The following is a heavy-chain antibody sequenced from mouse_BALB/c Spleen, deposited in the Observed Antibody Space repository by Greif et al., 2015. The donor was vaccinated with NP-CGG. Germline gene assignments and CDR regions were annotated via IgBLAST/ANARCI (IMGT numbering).Heavy chain of an antibody. CDR1: GYTFTDYY. CDR2: IYPGSGNT. D-gene: IGHD4-1*01. Sequence: VQVVESGPELVKPGASVKISCKASGYTFTDYYINWVKQKPGQGLEWIGWIYPGSGNTKYNEKFKGKATLTVDTSSSTAYMQLSSLTSEDTAVYFCARRTGTEAMDYWDQGTSVTVSS. J-gene: IGHJ4*01. V-gene: IGHV1-84*02. CDR3: ARRTGTEAMDY.